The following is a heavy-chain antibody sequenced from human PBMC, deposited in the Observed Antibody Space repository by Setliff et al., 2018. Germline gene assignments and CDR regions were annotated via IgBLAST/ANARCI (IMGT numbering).Heavy chain of an antibody. Sequence: GASVKVSCKASGYTLSNSILSWVRQAPGQGLEWVGWISAYNGKTYSAQKFQDRVTLTTHTSTNMGYLELRDLRSDDTAVYYCLGLVRYCTKIACQATSGDEVWGLGTLVTVSS. CDR1: GYTLSNSI. V-gene: IGHV1-18*01. CDR2: ISAYNGKT. CDR3: LGLVRYCTKIACQATSGDEV. D-gene: IGHD2-8*01. J-gene: IGHJ4*02.